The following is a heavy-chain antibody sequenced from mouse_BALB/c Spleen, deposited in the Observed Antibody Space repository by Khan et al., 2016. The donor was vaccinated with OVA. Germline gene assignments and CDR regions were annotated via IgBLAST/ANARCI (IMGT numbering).Heavy chain of an antibody. Sequence: EVELVESGGDLVKPGGSLKLSCAASGFTFSTYGMSWVRQAPDKRLEWVATVSTGGSYTYSPDSVKGRFTISRDNAKNTLYLQMSGLRSEDTAMFYGTRLAYYYDSEGFAYWGQGTLVTVSA. D-gene: IGHD1-1*01. CDR3: TRLAYYYDSEGFAY. V-gene: IGHV5-6*01. CDR2: VSTGGSYT. J-gene: IGHJ3*01. CDR1: GFTFSTYG.